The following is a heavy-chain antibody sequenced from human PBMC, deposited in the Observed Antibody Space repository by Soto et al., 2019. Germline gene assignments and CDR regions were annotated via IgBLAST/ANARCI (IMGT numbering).Heavy chain of an antibody. CDR1: GDDFLSYT. Sequence: QLVQSGAEVKRPGSSVKVSCKASGDDFLSYTISWVRQVPGQGPEWMGTIIPILDVAKNAQKFQGRVAITADKATSTVYMELTSLRSDDTAVYYCAQMWFGELWHGMDVWGQGTTITVSS. J-gene: IGHJ6*02. CDR2: IIPILDVA. V-gene: IGHV1-69*02. CDR3: AQMWFGELWHGMDV. D-gene: IGHD3-10*01.